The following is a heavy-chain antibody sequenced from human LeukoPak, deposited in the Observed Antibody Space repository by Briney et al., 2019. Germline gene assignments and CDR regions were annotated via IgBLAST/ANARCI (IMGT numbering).Heavy chain of an antibody. J-gene: IGHJ3*01. CDR2: ISHIGST. V-gene: IGHV4-59*11. CDR3: ARDRISINALDV. D-gene: IGHD1-14*01. CDR1: GASISGHY. Sequence: PSETLSLTCTVSGASISGHYLTWLRQPPGKGLEWIGYISHIGSTNYNPSLKSRVTISVDTSKNQFSLKLTSVTAADTAVYYCARDRISINALDVWGQGTMVTVSS.